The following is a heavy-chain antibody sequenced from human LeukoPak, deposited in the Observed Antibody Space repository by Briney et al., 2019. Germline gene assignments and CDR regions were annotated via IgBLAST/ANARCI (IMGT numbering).Heavy chain of an antibody. CDR1: GGSIRNYY. D-gene: IGHD6-19*01. CDR2: IRGSGGGT. Sequence: PSETLSLTCTVSGGSIRNYYWNWIRQPPGKGLEWVSAIRGSGGGTYYADSVKGRFTISRDNSKNTLYLQMNSLRDEDTALYYCAKAGIGVVGYFDYWGQGTLVTVSS. CDR3: AKAGIGVVGYFDY. J-gene: IGHJ4*02. V-gene: IGHV3-23*01.